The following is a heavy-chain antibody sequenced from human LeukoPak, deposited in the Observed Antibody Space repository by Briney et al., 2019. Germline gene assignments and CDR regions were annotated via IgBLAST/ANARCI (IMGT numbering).Heavy chain of an antibody. CDR3: ARVSSGSYIDY. CDR2: IYSDGST. D-gene: IGHD3-10*01. CDR1: GFTVSSNY. Sequence: PGGSLRLSCAASGFTVSSNYMSWVRQAPGKGLEWVSVIYSDGSTYYADSVKGRFTISRDNSKNTLYLQMNSLRAEDTAAYYCARVSSGSYIDYWGQGTLVTVSS. J-gene: IGHJ4*02. V-gene: IGHV3-66*01.